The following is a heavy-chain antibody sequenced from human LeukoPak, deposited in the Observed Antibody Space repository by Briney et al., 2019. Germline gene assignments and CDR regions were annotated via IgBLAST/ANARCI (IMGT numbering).Heavy chain of an antibody. CDR3: AKDRTRGWYLGYDAFDV. J-gene: IGHJ3*01. CDR1: GFSFSTYA. D-gene: IGHD6-19*01. V-gene: IGHV3-23*01. Sequence: GGSLRLSCAVSGFSFSTYAVSRVRQAPGKGLEWVSAISGDGGVTSYTDSVKGRFTISKDTSKNTLFLQMNSLRADDTALYYCAKDRTRGWYLGYDAFDVWGQGTMVTVSS. CDR2: ISGDGGVT.